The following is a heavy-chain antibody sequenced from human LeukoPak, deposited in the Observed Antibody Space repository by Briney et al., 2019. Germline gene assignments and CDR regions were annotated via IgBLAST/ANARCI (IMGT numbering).Heavy chain of an antibody. CDR3: ARDNGWSADF. J-gene: IGHJ4*02. V-gene: IGHV3-23*01. CDR2: ISGSGDNT. D-gene: IGHD2-15*01. Sequence: GGSLRLSCAASGFTFSSYAMSWVRQAPGKGLEWVSGISGSGDNTYYADSVKGRFTISRDNAKNSLFLQMNSLRVEDTAVYYCARDNGWSADFWGQGTLVTVSS. CDR1: GFTFSSYA.